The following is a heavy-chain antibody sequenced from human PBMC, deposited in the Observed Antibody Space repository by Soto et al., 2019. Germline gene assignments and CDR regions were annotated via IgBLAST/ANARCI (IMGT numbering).Heavy chain of an antibody. V-gene: IGHV3-72*01. CDR3: ARVVGAPNWFDP. CDR1: GFTFSDHY. D-gene: IGHD1-26*01. Sequence: EVQLVESGGGLVQPGGSLRLSCAASGFTFSDHYMDWVRQAPGKGLEWVGRTRNKANSYTTEYAASVKGRFTISRDDSKNSLYLKMNSLKTEDTAVYYCARVVGAPNWFDPWGQGTLVTVSS. J-gene: IGHJ5*02. CDR2: TRNKANSYTT.